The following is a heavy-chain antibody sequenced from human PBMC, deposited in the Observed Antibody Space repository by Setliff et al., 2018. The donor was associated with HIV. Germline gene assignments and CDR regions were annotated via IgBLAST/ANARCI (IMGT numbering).Heavy chain of an antibody. J-gene: IGHJ4*02. CDR1: GGSISSYY. CDR2: IYDSEST. CDR3: ARGGDYYGSGSYSDY. Sequence: KASETLSLTCTVSGGSISSYYWSWIRQPPGKGLEWIGNIYDSESTYYNPSLKSRVTMSVDTSKNQFSLKLSSVTAADTAVYYCARGGDYYGSGSYSDYWGQGTLVTVSS. V-gene: IGHV4-59*12. D-gene: IGHD3-10*01.